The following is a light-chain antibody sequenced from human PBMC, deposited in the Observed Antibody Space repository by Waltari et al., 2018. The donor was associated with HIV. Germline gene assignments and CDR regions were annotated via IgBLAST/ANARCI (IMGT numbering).Light chain of an antibody. J-gene: IGLJ2*01. CDR3: ASHAGSKDV. CDR2: EVS. V-gene: IGLV2-14*01. CDR1: SSDVGGYNY. Sequence: QSALTQPASVSGSPGQSVTIPCTGSSSDVGGYNYVSWYQQYPGKAPKLIIYEVSNRPSGVSDRFSGSKSGDTASLTISGLQAEDEADYYCASHAGSKDVFGGGTRLTVL.